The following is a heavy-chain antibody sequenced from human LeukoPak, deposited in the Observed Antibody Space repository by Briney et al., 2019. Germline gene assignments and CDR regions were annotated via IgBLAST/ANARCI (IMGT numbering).Heavy chain of an antibody. CDR2: ISYIGST. V-gene: IGHV4-59*11. CDR3: ARDLITVTKGFDI. CDR1: TDSMSSHY. D-gene: IGHD4-17*01. Sequence: SETLSLTCAVSTDSMSSHYWSWIRQPPGKGLEWIGYISYIGSTNYNPSLKSRVTISIDASKNQFSLKLRSVTAADTAVYHCARDLITVTKGFDIWGQGTMVSVSS. J-gene: IGHJ3*02.